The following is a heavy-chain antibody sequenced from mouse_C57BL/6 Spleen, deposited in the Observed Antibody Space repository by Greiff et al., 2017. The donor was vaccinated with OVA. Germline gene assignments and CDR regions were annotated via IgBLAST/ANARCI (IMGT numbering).Heavy chain of an antibody. CDR3: AHDDDDGYCDV. D-gene: IGHD2-4*01. CDR2: IYPRDGST. CDR1: GYTFTDHT. V-gene: IGHV1-78*01. J-gene: IGHJ1*03. Sequence: QVQLQQSDAELVKPGASVKISCKVSGYTFTDHTIHWMKQRPEQGLEWIGYIYPRDGSTKYTEKFKGKATFTADKSSSTAYMQLNSLTSEDSAVDFCAHDDDDGYCDVWGTGTTVTVSS.